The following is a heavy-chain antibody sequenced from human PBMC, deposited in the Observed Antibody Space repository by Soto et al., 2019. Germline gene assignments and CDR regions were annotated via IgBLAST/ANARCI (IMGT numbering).Heavy chain of an antibody. Sequence: PGGSLRLSCAASGFTFSSYAMSWVRQAPGKGLERVSAISGSGGSTYYADSVKGRFTISRDNSKNTLYLQMNSLRAEDTAVYYCAKDVDTDMVSGYFDYWGQGTLVTVSS. D-gene: IGHD5-18*01. CDR3: AKDVDTDMVSGYFDY. CDR1: GFTFSSYA. J-gene: IGHJ4*02. V-gene: IGHV3-23*01. CDR2: ISGSGGST.